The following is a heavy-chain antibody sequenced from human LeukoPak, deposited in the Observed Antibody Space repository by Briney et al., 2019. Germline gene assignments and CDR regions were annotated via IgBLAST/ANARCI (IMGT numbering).Heavy chain of an antibody. J-gene: IGHJ4*02. CDR3: AREGIAVAGSFDY. CDR2: IIPIFGTA. D-gene: IGHD6-19*01. V-gene: IGHV1-69*13. Sequence: SVKVSCKASGGTFSSYAIGWVRQAPGQGLEWMGGIIPIFGTANYAQKFQGRVTITADESTSTAYMELSSLRSEDTAVYYCAREGIAVAGSFDYWGQGTLVTVSS. CDR1: GGTFSSYA.